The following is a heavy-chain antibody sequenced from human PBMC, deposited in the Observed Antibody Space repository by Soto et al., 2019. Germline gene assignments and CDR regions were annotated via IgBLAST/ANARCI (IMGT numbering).Heavy chain of an antibody. Sequence: SVKVSCKASGGSFSKFAINWVRQAPGQGLEWMGGIIPTLGTTDYAHKFQGRVTITADEPTRTAYMELSGLRAEDTAVYYCARDDATHCGDDCYRYFYYGMDVWG. CDR3: ARDDATHCGDDCYRYFYYGMDV. D-gene: IGHD2-21*02. CDR2: IIPTLGTT. V-gene: IGHV1-69*13. CDR1: GGSFSKFA. J-gene: IGHJ6*02.